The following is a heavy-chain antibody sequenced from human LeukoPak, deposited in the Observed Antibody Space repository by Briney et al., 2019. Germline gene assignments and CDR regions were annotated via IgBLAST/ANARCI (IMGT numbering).Heavy chain of an antibody. CDR3: VRSLRSADF. CDR1: GFTFSNYW. J-gene: IGHJ4*02. Sequence: GGSLRLSCEASGFTFSNYWMHWVRQPPGKGLMWVSQVSTDGSQTFYADSVKGRFTISRDDAKNTLFLQMDSLRPEDTAVYYCVRSLRSADFWGQGTLVTVSS. V-gene: IGHV3-74*01. CDR2: VSTDGSQT.